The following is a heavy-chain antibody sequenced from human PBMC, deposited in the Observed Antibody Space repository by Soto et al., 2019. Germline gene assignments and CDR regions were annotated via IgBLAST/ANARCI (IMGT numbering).Heavy chain of an antibody. CDR1: GFTFSSYA. CDR3: AKDCSSTSCKRAFDY. J-gene: IGHJ4*02. Sequence: GGSLRLSCAASGFTFSSYAMSWVRQAPGKGLEWVSAISGSGGSTYYADSVKGRFTISRDNSKNTLYLQMNSLRAEDTAVYYCAKDCSSTSCKRAFDYWGQGTLVTVSS. D-gene: IGHD2-2*01. V-gene: IGHV3-23*01. CDR2: ISGSGGST.